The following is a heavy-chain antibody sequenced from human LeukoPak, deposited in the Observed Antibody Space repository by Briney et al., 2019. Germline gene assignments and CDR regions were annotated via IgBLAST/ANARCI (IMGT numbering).Heavy chain of an antibody. CDR3: ARDLSWFGEFDY. CDR2: ISYGASNK. CDR1: GFTFSSYA. V-gene: IGHV3-30*09. J-gene: IGHJ4*02. Sequence: PGRSLRLSCAASGFTFSSYAMHWVRQAPGKGLEWVAGISYGASNKYYADSVKGRFAISRDNSKNTLYLQLNSLRAEDTAVYYCARDLSWFGEFDYWGQGTLVTISS. D-gene: IGHD3-10*01.